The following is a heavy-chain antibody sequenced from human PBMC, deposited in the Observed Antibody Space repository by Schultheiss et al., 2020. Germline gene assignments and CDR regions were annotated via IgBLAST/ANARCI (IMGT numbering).Heavy chain of an antibody. CDR2: ISYDGSNK. V-gene: IGHV3-30-3*01. CDR1: GFTFSSYA. J-gene: IGHJ6*02. CDR3: ARGVTGNYYYYGMDV. Sequence: GGSLRLSCAASGFTFSSYAMHWVRQAPGKGLEWVAVISYDGSNKYYADSVKGRFTISRDNSKNTLYLQMNSLRAEDTAVYYCARGVTGNYYYYGMDVWGQGTTVTVSS.